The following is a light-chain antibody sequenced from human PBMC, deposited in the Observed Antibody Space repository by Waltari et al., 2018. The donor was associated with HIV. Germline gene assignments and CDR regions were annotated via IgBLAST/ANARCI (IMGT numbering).Light chain of an antibody. J-gene: IGLJ2*01. CDR3: QAWEGDTLI. V-gene: IGLV3-1*01. CDR2: KGR. CDR1: ILGNKY. Sequence: DLSQAPAVSVSPGQPVTLACFGEILGNKYPSWCQQKAGPPPVLVRCKGRKRPSGITERVPGSTSGETASLIISDTQDIDEAEYYYQAWEGDTLIFVGGTKWTVL.